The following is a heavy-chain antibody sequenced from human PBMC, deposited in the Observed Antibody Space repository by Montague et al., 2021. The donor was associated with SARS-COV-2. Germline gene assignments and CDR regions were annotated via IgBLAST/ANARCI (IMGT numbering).Heavy chain of an antibody. D-gene: IGHD2-15*01. CDR2: ISGSGGST. V-gene: IGHV3-23*01. Sequence: SLRLSFSASGFTFSSYAMSWVRQAPGKGLEWVSAISGSGGSTYYADTVKGRFTISRDNSKNTLYLQMNSLRAEDTAVYYCAKDADPVVVAAKPDYWGQGTLVTVSS. CDR3: AKDADPVVVAAKPDY. CDR1: GFTFSSYA. J-gene: IGHJ4*02.